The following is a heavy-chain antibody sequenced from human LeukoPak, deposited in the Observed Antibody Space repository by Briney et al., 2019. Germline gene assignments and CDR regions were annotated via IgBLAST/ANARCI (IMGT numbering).Heavy chain of an antibody. Sequence: GRSLRLSCAASGFTFSSYAMHWVRQAPGKGLEWVALISYDGSNEYYADSVKGRFTISRDNAKNSLYLQMNSLRAEDTAVYYCAAKGPGYEDAFDIWGKGTMVSVSS. D-gene: IGHD5-12*01. CDR3: AAKGPGYEDAFDI. V-gene: IGHV3-30-3*01. J-gene: IGHJ3*02. CDR2: ISYDGSNE. CDR1: GFTFSSYA.